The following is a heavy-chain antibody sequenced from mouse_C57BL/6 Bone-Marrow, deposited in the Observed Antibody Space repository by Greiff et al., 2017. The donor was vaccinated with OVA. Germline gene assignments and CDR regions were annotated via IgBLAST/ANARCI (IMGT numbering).Heavy chain of an antibody. V-gene: IGHV1-15*01. CDR3: TRLGDS. J-gene: IGHJ2*01. Sequence: QVHVKQSGAELVRPGASVTLSCKASGYTFTDYEMHWVKQTPVHGLEWIGAIDPETGGTAYNQKFKGKAILTADKSSSTAYMELRSLTSEDSAVYYCTRLGDSWGQGTTLTVSS. CDR2: IDPETGGT. CDR1: GYTFTDYE.